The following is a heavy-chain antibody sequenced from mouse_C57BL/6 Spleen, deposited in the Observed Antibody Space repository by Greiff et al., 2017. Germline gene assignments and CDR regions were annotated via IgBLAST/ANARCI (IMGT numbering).Heavy chain of an antibody. CDR2: IDPSDSYT. CDR3: ARSRYYYGSSYDY. J-gene: IGHJ2*01. CDR1: GYTFTSYW. D-gene: IGHD1-1*01. Sequence: VQLQQPGAELVRPGTSVKLSCKASGYTFTSYWMHWVKQRPGQGLEWIGVIDPSDSYTNYNQKFKGKATLTVDTSSSTADMQLSSLTSEDSAVYYCARSRYYYGSSYDYWGQGTTLTVSS. V-gene: IGHV1-59*01.